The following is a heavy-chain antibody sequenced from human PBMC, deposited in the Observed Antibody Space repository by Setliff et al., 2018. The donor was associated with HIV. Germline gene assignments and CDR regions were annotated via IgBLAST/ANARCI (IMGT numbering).Heavy chain of an antibody. D-gene: IGHD5-18*01. V-gene: IGHV3-49*04. Sequence: PGGSLRLSCTASGFTFGDYAMSWVRQAPGKGLEWVGVMRSKAYGGTTEYAASVKDRFTVSRDDSKSIAYLQINSLKTEDTAVYYCTRDKGYAFDIWGQGTMVTVSS. CDR1: GFTFGDYA. CDR3: TRDKGYAFDI. J-gene: IGHJ3*02. CDR2: MRSKAYGGTT.